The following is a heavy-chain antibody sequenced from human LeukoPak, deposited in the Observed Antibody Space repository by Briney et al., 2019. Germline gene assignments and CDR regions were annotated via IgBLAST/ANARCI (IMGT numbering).Heavy chain of an antibody. V-gene: IGHV1-2*02. J-gene: IGHJ4*02. Sequence: ASVKVSCKASGYTFTDYYLHWMRQAPGQGLEWRAWISPISGGTKYAQKFQGRVTLTRDTSISTAYMELSRLRSDDTAVYFCARGRDSGSRTFYFDYWGQGTLVTVSS. CDR1: GYTFTDYY. CDR2: ISPISGGT. D-gene: IGHD1-26*01. CDR3: ARGRDSGSRTFYFDY.